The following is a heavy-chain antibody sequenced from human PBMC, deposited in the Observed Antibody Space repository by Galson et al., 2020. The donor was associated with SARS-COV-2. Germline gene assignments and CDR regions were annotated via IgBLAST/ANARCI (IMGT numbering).Heavy chain of an antibody. CDR2: ISDSNTNT. J-gene: IGHJ6*02. D-gene: IGHD3-3*01. CDR1: GFTFSSYA. Sequence: GGSLRLSCVASGFTFSSYAMNWVRQAPGKGLEWVSTISDSNTNTHYADSVRGRFTISRDNSKNTLYLHINSLRAEDTAVYYCAKDKRASFGVVIRGESYYGRDVCGQATTVTVSS. V-gene: IGHV3-23*01. CDR3: AKDKRASFGVVIRGESYYGRDV.